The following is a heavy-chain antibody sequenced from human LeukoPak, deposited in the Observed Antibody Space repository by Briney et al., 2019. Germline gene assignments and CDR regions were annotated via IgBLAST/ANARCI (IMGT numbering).Heavy chain of an antibody. Sequence: SVKVSCKASGGTFSSYAISWVRQAPGQGLEWMGRIIPILGIANYAQKFQGRLTITADKSTSTAYMELSSLRSEDTAVYYCARDRNYYDSSGRTVFFDYWAREPWSPSPQ. CDR2: IIPILGIA. V-gene: IGHV1-69*04. J-gene: IGHJ4*02. D-gene: IGHD3-22*01. CDR1: GGTFSSYA. CDR3: ARDRNYYDSSGRTVFFDY.